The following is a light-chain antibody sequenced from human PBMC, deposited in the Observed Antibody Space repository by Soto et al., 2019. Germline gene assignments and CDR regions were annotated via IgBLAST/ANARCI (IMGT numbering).Light chain of an antibody. J-gene: IGKJ1*01. CDR2: KAS. CDR3: QHYNSYSEA. Sequence: DIQMTQSPSTLSGSVGDRVTITCRASQTISSWLAWYQQKPGKAPKLLIYKASTLKSGVPSRFSGSGYGTEFTLNISSLQPDDFATYYCQHYNSYSEAFGQGTKVEL. CDR1: QTISSW. V-gene: IGKV1-5*03.